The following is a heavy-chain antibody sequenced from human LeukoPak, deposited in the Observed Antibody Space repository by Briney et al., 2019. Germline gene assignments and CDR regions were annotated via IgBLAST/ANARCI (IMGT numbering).Heavy chain of an antibody. CDR1: GGPISSGDYY. CDR2: IYYSGST. V-gene: IGHV4-30-4*01. J-gene: IGHJ4*02. CDR3: AREGSSGYSSVFDY. Sequence: SQTLSLTCTVSGGPISSGDYYWSWIRQPPGKGLEWIGYIYYSGSTYYNPSLKSRVTISVDTSKNQFSLKLSSVTAADTAVYYCAREGSSGYSSVFDYWGQGTLVTVSS. D-gene: IGHD3-22*01.